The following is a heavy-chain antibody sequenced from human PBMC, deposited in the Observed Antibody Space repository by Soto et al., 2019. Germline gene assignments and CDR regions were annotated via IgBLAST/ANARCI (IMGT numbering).Heavy chain of an antibody. Sequence: EVPLLESGGGLVQPGGSLRLSCAASGFTFSSYAMSWVRQAPGKGLEWVSAITRSGGSTHYADSVKGRFTISRDNSKNTLFLQMNSLRAEDTAVYYCARDDYPNAYWGQGTLVTVSS. CDR3: ARDDYPNAY. D-gene: IGHD4-17*01. V-gene: IGHV3-23*01. J-gene: IGHJ4*02. CDR1: GFTFSSYA. CDR2: ITRSGGST.